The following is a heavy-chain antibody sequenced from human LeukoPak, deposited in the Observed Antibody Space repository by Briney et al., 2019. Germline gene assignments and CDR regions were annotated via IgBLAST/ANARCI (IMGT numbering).Heavy chain of an antibody. CDR3: ARTRYYYNSRSYGAPYYFDY. Sequence: SETLSLTCAVYGGSFSGYYWSWIRQPPGKGLEWIGEINHSGSTNYNPSLKSRVTISVDTSKNQFSLKLSSVTAADTAVYYCARTRYYYNSRSYGAPYYFDYWGQGTLITVSS. V-gene: IGHV4-34*01. J-gene: IGHJ4*02. D-gene: IGHD3-10*01. CDR1: GGSFSGYY. CDR2: INHSGST.